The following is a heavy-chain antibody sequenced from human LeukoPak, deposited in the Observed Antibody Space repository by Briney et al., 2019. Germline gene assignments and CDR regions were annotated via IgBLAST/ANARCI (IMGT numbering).Heavy chain of an antibody. V-gene: IGHV6-1*01. J-gene: IGHJ4*02. CDR1: GDSVSSSSAA. CDR2: TYYRPKWYN. CDR3: ATRYFDF. Sequence: SQTLSLTCAISGDSVSSSSAAWNWIRQSPSRGLEWLGRTYYRPKWYNDFAVSVNSRITINSDTSKNQFSLQLNSVTPEDTAVYYCATRYFDFWGQGTLVTVSS.